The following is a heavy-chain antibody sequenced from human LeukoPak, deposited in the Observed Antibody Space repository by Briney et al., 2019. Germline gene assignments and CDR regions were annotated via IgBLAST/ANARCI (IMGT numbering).Heavy chain of an antibody. J-gene: IGHJ4*02. Sequence: PGGSLRLSCAASGFTFSSYWMSWVRQAPGKGLEWVPIIYSGGSTYYADTVKGRFTISRDNSKNTLYLQMNSLRAYDTAVYYCARISRTLQYFDYWDQGTLVTVSS. V-gene: IGHV3-66*01. CDR1: GFTFSSYW. D-gene: IGHD2/OR15-2a*01. CDR3: ARISRTLQYFDY. CDR2: IYSGGST.